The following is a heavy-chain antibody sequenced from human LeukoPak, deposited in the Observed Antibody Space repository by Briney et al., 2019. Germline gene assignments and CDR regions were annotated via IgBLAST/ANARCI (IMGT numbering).Heavy chain of an antibody. D-gene: IGHD1-26*01. CDR2: TSSSSSYI. CDR1: GFTFSSYS. Sequence: GGSLRLSCAASGFTFSSYSMNWVRQAPGKGLEWVSSTSSSSSYIYYADSVKGRFTISRDNAKNSLYLQMNSLRAEDTAVYYCARARGGSFDAFDIWGQGTMVTVSS. V-gene: IGHV3-21*01. CDR3: ARARGGSFDAFDI. J-gene: IGHJ3*02.